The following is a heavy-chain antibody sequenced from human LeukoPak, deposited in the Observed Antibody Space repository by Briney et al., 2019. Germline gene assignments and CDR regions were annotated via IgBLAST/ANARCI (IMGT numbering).Heavy chain of an antibody. Sequence: GSSVKVSCKASGGTFSSYAISWVRQAPGQGLEWMGRVIPILGIANYAQKFQGRVTITADKSTSTAYMELSSLRSEDTAVYYCARVHIVVVTAIRPSQDYWGQGTLVTVSS. CDR2: VIPILGIA. V-gene: IGHV1-69*04. J-gene: IGHJ4*02. CDR3: ARVHIVVVTAIRPSQDY. D-gene: IGHD2-21*02. CDR1: GGTFSSYA.